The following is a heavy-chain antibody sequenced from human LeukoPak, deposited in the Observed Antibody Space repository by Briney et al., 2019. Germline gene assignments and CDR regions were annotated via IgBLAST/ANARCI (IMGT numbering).Heavy chain of an antibody. V-gene: IGHV4-34*01. CDR2: INHSGST. Sequence: PSETLSLTCAVYGGSFSGYYWSWLRQPPGKGLEWIGEINHSGSTNYNSSLKSRVTISVDTSKNQFSLKLSSVTAADTAVYYCARGVAPITMIVVVIGDAFDIWGQGTMVTVSS. D-gene: IGHD3-22*01. CDR1: GGSFSGYY. J-gene: IGHJ3*02. CDR3: ARGVAPITMIVVVIGDAFDI.